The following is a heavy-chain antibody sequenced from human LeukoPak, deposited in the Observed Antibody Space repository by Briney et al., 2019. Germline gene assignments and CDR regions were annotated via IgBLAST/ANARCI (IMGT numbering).Heavy chain of an antibody. J-gene: IGHJ4*02. V-gene: IGHV4-31*03. CDR2: IYYSGST. CDR1: GGSISSGGYY. Sequence: SETLSLTCTVSGGSISSGGYYWSWIRQHPGKGLEWIGYIYYSGSTYYNPSLKSRVTISVDTSKNQFSLKLSSVTAADTAVYYCTRTHQLHHYFDYWGQGSLVTVSS. CDR3: TRTHQLHHYFDY. D-gene: IGHD2-2*01.